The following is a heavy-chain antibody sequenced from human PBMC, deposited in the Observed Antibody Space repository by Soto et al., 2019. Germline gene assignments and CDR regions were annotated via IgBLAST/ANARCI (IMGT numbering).Heavy chain of an antibody. J-gene: IGHJ4*02. D-gene: IGHD3-3*01. V-gene: IGHV1-18*01. CDR2: ISAYNGNT. CDR3: AREATYYDFWSGYSHFDY. CDR1: GYTFTSYG. Sequence: QVQLVQSGAEVKKPGASVKVSCKASGYTFTSYGISWVRQAPGQGLEWMGWISAYNGNTNYGQKLQGRVTMTTDTSTSTAYMELRSLRSDDTAVYYCAREATYYDFWSGYSHFDYWGQGTLVTVSS.